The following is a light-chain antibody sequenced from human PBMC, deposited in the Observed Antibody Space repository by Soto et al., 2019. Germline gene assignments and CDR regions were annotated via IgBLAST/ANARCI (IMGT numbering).Light chain of an antibody. V-gene: IGLV2-23*01. CDR1: SSDVGSYNL. CDR3: CSYAGSSTLVV. J-gene: IGLJ2*01. CDR2: EGS. Sequence: QSVLTQPASVSGSPGQSITISCTGTSSDVGSYNLVSWYQQHPGKAPKLMIYEGSKRPSGVSNRFSGSKSGNTASLTTSGLQAEDEADYYCCSYAGSSTLVVFGGGTKLTVL.